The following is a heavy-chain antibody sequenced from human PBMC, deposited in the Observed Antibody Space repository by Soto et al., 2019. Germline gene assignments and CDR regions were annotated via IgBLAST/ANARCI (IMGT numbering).Heavy chain of an antibody. J-gene: IGHJ4*02. D-gene: IGHD5-18*01. V-gene: IGHV1-46*01. CDR3: ARGRYTAMAHFDY. CDR1: GYTFTSYY. CDR2: INPSGGRT. Sequence: ASVKVPCKASGYTFTSYYMHWVPQAPGQGLEWMGIINPSGGRTSYAQKFQGRVTMTRDTSTSTVYMELSSLRSEDTAVYYCARGRYTAMAHFDYWGQGTLVTVSS.